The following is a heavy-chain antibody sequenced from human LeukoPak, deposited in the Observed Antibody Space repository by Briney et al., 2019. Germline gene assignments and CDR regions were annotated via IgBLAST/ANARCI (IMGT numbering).Heavy chain of an antibody. Sequence: SETPSLTCTVPGDSISSYYWTWIRQPPRKGLEWIGYIYYSGNTNYNPSLKSRVTISLDTSKNQFSLKLTSVTAADTAMYYCARRKAKTPNYFDYWGQGALVTVSS. V-gene: IGHV4-59*08. CDR3: ARRKAKTPNYFDY. CDR1: GDSISSYY. J-gene: IGHJ4*02. CDR2: IYYSGNT.